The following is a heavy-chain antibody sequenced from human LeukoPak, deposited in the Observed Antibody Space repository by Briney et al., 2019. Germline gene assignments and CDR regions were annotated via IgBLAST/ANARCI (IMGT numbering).Heavy chain of an antibody. CDR1: GFTFSSYA. Sequence: GGSLRLSCSASGFTFSSYAMHWVRQAPGKGLEWVAVISYDGSNKYYADSVKGRFTISRDNSKNTLYLQMNSLRAEDTAVYYCARDPWGDGSGSYYTGFDYWGQGTLVTVSS. J-gene: IGHJ4*02. V-gene: IGHV3-30-3*01. CDR2: ISYDGSNK. D-gene: IGHD3-10*01. CDR3: ARDPWGDGSGSYYTGFDY.